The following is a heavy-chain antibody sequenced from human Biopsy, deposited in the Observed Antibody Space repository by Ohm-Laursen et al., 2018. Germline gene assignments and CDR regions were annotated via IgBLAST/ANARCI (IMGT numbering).Heavy chain of an antibody. D-gene: IGHD6-19*01. Sequence: SGTLSLTCTGSGGSISSDYWSWIRQAPGKGLEWIGYIYYSGSTNYNASLKSRVPRSVDTSKIHFSLRLISVTAADTSVYYCARATNNTGWPYFYCYGMDVWGQGTTVTVSS. CDR2: IYYSGST. CDR1: GGSISSDY. CDR3: ARATNNTGWPYFYCYGMDV. V-gene: IGHV4-59*01. J-gene: IGHJ6*02.